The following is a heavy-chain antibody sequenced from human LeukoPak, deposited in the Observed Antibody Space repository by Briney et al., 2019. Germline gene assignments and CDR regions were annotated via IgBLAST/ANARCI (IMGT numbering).Heavy chain of an antibody. Sequence: GGSLRLSCAASGFTVSSNYMTWVCQAPGKGLEWVSVIYSGGSTYYADSVKGRFTISRDNSKNTLYLQMNSLRAEDTAVYYCARDGGQSGYSSSWSLDHWGQGTLVTVSS. CDR2: IYSGGST. D-gene: IGHD6-13*01. CDR3: ARDGGQSGYSSSWSLDH. J-gene: IGHJ4*02. V-gene: IGHV3-53*01. CDR1: GFTVSSNY.